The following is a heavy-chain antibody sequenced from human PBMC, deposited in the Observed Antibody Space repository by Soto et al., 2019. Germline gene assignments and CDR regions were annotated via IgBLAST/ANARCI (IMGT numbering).Heavy chain of an antibody. J-gene: IGHJ4*02. CDR2: IHYSGST. CDR1: GGSISRSSYY. V-gene: IGHV4-39*01. CDR3: ARLGPYYYGSVDY. Sequence: TSETLSLTCTVSGGSISRSSYYWGWIRQPPGRGLEWIGSIHYSGSTYYNSSLKTRVTISVDTSNSQFSLKLSSVTAADTAVYYCARLGPYYYGSVDYWGQGTLVTVSS. D-gene: IGHD3-10*01.